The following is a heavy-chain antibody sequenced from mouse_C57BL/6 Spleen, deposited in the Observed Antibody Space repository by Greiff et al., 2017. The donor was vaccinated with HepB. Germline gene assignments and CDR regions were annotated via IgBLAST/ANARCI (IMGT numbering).Heavy chain of an antibody. Sequence: EVQLQQSGPELVKPGASVKMSCKASGYTFTDYNMHWVKQSHGKSLEWIGYINPNNGGTSYNQKFKGKATLTVNKSSSTAYMELRSLTSEDSAVYYCAGYTITRYAMDYWGQGTSVTVSS. D-gene: IGHD2-4*01. CDR1: GYTFTDYN. CDR3: AGYTITRYAMDY. V-gene: IGHV1-22*01. J-gene: IGHJ4*01. CDR2: INPNNGGT.